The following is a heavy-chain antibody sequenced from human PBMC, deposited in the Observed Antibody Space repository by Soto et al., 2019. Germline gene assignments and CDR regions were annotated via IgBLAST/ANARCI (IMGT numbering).Heavy chain of an antibody. J-gene: IGHJ4*02. CDR2: ISYDGSNK. CDR3: AKGGITIFWPFDY. V-gene: IGHV3-30*18. D-gene: IGHD3-9*01. CDR1: GFTFSSYG. Sequence: PGGSLRLSCAASGFTFSSYGMHWVRQAPGKGLEWVAVISYDGSNKYYADSVKGRFTISRDNSKNTLYLQMNSLRAEDTAVYYCAKGGITIFWPFDYWGQGTLVTVSS.